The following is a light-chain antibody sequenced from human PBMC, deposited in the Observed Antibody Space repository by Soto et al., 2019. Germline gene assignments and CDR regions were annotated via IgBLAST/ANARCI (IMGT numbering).Light chain of an antibody. CDR1: QSVSSSY. CDR3: QQYGSSPET. V-gene: IGKV3-20*01. CDR2: GAS. J-gene: IGKJ1*01. Sequence: EIVLTQSPGTLSLSPGERATLSCRASQSVSSSYLAWYQQKPGQAPRLLMYGASSRATGIPDRFSGSGSGTDFPLTNSRLEPEDFSVYYCQQYGSSPETFGQGTKVEIK.